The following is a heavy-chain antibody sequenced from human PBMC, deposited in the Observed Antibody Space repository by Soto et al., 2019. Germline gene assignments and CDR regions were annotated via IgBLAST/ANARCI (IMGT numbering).Heavy chain of an antibody. CDR1: GGSISSYY. CDR3: ARELITIFGENSWFDP. V-gene: IGHV4-59*01. Sequence: SLTCTVSGGSISSYYWSWIRQPPGKGLEWIGYIYYSGSTNYNPSLKSRVTISVDTSKNQFSLKLSSVTAADTAVYYCARELITIFGENSWFDPWGQGTLVTVSS. CDR2: IYYSGST. J-gene: IGHJ5*02. D-gene: IGHD3-3*01.